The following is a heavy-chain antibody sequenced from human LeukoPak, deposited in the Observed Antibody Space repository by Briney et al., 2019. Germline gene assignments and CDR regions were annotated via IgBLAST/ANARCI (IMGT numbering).Heavy chain of an antibody. J-gene: IGHJ3*02. CDR1: GGSISCGSYY. CDR3: ARDWLPTIFAEAHAFDI. Sequence: KASETLSLTCTVSGGSISCGSYYWSWIRQPAGKGLEWIGYIYYQGTTKYNPSLESRLTISIDTSKNQFSLKLRSVTAADTAVYYCARDWLPTIFAEAHAFDIWGQGTVVTVSS. CDR2: IYYQGTT. D-gene: IGHD3-3*01. V-gene: IGHV4-61*10.